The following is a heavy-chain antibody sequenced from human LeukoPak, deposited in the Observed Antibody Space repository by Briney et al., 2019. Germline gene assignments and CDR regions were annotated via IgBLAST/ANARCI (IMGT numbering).Heavy chain of an antibody. CDR2: MNPNSGNT. Sequence: ASVKVSCKASGYTFTSYDINWVRQATGQGLEWMGWMNPNSGNTGYAQKFQGRVTITRNTSISTAYMELSSLRSEDTAVYYCARVITGTRGYYFDYWAREPWSPSPQ. D-gene: IGHD1-1*01. J-gene: IGHJ4*02. CDR3: ARVITGTRGYYFDY. CDR1: GYTFTSYD. V-gene: IGHV1-8*03.